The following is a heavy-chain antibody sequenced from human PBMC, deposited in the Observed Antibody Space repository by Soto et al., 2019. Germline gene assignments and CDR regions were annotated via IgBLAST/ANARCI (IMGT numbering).Heavy chain of an antibody. V-gene: IGHV1-69*01. D-gene: IGHD2-2*01. J-gene: IGHJ6*02. Sequence: QVQLVQSGAEVKKPGSSVKVSCKASGGTFGSYAISWVRQAPGQGLEWMGGIIPIPGTANYAQKFQGRVTLAADEATSTAYVELSSLGSEDTAVYYCARSQGSSTSLEIYYYYYYGMDVWGQGTTVTVSS. CDR2: IIPIPGTA. CDR3: ARSQGSSTSLEIYYYYYYGMDV. CDR1: GGTFGSYA.